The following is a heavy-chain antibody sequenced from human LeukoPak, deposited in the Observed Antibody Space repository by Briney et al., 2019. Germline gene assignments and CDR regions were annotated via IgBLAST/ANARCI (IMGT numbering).Heavy chain of an antibody. J-gene: IGHJ4*02. CDR3: ASLAARRRGVFDY. V-gene: IGHV1-69*04. D-gene: IGHD6-6*01. CDR2: IIPILGIA. Sequence: GSSVKVSCKASGGTFSSYAISWVRQAPGQGLEWMGRIIPILGIANYAQKFQGRVTITADESTSTAYMELSSLRSEDTAVYYCASLAARRRGVFDYWGQGTLVTVSS. CDR1: GGTFSSYA.